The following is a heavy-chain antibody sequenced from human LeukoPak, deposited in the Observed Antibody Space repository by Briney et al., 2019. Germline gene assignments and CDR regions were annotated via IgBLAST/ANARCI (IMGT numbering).Heavy chain of an antibody. CDR3: AKAGGGYNYGYSDY. CDR2: ISWNSGSI. J-gene: IGHJ4*02. CDR1: GFTFDDYA. V-gene: IGHV3-9*01. D-gene: IGHD5-24*01. Sequence: GRSLRLSCAASGFTFDDYAMHWVRQAPVKGLEWVSGISWNSGSIGYADSVKGRFTISRDNAKNSLYLQMNSLRAEDTALYYCAKAGGGYNYGYSDYWGQGTLVTVSS.